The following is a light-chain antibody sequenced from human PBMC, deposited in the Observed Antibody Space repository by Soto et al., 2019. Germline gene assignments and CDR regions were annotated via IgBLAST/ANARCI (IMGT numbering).Light chain of an antibody. CDR2: GAS. CDR3: QQYNNCRMYT. Sequence: EIVMTQSPATLSVSPGGRATLSCRASQSVSSNLAWYQQKPGQAPRLLIYGASTRATGVPARFSGSGSGTEFTLTISSLQSEDFAVYYCQQYNNCRMYTFGQGTKVDIK. CDR1: QSVSSN. J-gene: IGKJ2*01. V-gene: IGKV3-15*01.